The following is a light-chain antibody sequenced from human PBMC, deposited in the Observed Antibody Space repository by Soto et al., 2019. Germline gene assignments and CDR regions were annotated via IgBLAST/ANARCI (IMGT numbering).Light chain of an antibody. CDR1: ASTIGRNY. Sequence: QSVLTQSPSASGTPGQRVTISCSGSASTIGRNYVYWYQQLPGTAPKLLIYRNSQRPSGVPDRFSGSKSGNTASLTISGLQAVDEADYYCSSYTSSSTNVFGTGTKVTVL. CDR2: RNS. V-gene: IGLV1-47*01. CDR3: SSYTSSSTNV. J-gene: IGLJ1*01.